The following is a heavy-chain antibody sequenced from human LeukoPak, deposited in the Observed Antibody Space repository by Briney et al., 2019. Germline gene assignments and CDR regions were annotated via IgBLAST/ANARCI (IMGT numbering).Heavy chain of an antibody. CDR1: GFTFSSYA. CDR3: AKAVDSYCSSTSCYAFYYYGMDV. D-gene: IGHD2-2*01. CDR2: ISGSGGST. J-gene: IGHJ6*02. V-gene: IGHV3-23*01. Sequence: GGSLRLSCAASGFTFSSYAMSWVRQAPGKGLEWVSAISGSGGSTYYADSVKGRFTISRDNSKNTLYPQMNSLRAEDTAVYYCAKAVDSYCSSTSCYAFYYYGMDVWGQGTTVTVSS.